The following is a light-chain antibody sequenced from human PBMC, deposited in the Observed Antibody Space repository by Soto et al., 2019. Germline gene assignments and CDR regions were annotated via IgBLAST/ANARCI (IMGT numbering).Light chain of an antibody. Sequence: EAVMTQSPATLSVFPGERVTLSCRASQSVSGSLAWYQHKPGQTPRLLIYSASTRATGIPARFSGSGSGTEFTLTISSLESEDFAVYYCQQYIHGYTFGQGTKLEI. CDR1: QSVSGS. V-gene: IGKV3-15*01. CDR3: QQYIHGYT. J-gene: IGKJ2*01. CDR2: SAS.